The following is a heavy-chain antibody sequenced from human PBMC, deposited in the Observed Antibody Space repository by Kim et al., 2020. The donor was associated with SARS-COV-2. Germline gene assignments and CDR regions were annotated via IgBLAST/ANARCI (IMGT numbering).Heavy chain of an antibody. CDR3: ARDGGYSGFGYFQH. V-gene: IGHV3-33*01. D-gene: IGHD5-12*01. Sequence: GGSLRLSCAASGFTFSSYGMHWVRQAPGKGLEWVAVIWYDGSNKYYADSVKGRFTISRDNSKNTLYLQMNSLRAEDTAVYYCARDGGYSGFGYFQHWGQGTLVNVSS. CDR2: IWYDGSNK. CDR1: GFTFSSYG. J-gene: IGHJ1*01.